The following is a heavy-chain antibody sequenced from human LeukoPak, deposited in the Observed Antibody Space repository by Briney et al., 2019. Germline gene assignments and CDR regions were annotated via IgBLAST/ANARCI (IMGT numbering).Heavy chain of an antibody. D-gene: IGHD3-22*01. CDR3: ARDLTDSSGYYYPQDY. V-gene: IGHV3-66*01. CDR2: IYSSGST. J-gene: IGHJ4*02. CDR1: GFTVSSNY. Sequence: GGSLRLSCAASGFTVSSNYMSWVRQAPGKGLEWVSVIYSSGSTYYADSVKGRFTISRDNSKNTLYLQMNSLRAEDTAVYYCARDLTDSSGYYYPQDYWGQGTLVTVSS.